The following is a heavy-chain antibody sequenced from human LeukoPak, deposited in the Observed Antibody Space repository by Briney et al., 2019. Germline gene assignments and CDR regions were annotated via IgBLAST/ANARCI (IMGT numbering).Heavy chain of an antibody. J-gene: IGHJ4*02. D-gene: IGHD5-18*01. V-gene: IGHV1-69*13. CDR2: IIPIFGAA. Sequence: SVKVSCKASGGTFSSYAISWVRQAPGQGLEWMGGIIPIFGAANYAQKFLGRVTITADESTSTAYMELSSLRSEDTAVYYCARELGYSYGYVDYWGQGTLVTVSS. CDR3: ARELGYSYGYVDY. CDR1: GGTFSSYA.